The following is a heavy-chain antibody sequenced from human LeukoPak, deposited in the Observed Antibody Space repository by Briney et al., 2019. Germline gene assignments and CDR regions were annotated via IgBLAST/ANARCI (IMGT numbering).Heavy chain of an antibody. V-gene: IGHV3-48*03. D-gene: IGHD6-19*01. CDR1: GFTFSSYE. Sequence: HPGGSLRLSCAASGFTFSSYEMNWVRQAPGKGLEWVSYISSSGSTIYYADSVKGRFTISRDNAKNSLYLQMNSLRAEDTAVYYCVRDEDGSGWYDYWGQGTLVTVSS. CDR3: VRDEDGSGWYDY. J-gene: IGHJ4*02. CDR2: ISSSGSTI.